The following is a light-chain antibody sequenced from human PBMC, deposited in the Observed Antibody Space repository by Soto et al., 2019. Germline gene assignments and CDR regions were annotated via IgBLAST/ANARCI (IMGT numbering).Light chain of an antibody. Sequence: QPVLTQSPSASASLGASVKLTCTLSSGHSFYAIVWHQQQPEKGPRYLMKLNSDGSHSKGDGIPDRFSGSSSGAERYLTISSLQSEDEADYYCQTWVTGTYVVFGGGTKVTVL. CDR2: LNSDGSH. CDR3: QTWVTGTYVV. V-gene: IGLV4-69*01. J-gene: IGLJ2*01. CDR1: SGHSFYA.